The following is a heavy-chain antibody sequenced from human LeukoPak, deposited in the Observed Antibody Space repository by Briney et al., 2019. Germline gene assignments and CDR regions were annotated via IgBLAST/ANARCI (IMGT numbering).Heavy chain of an antibody. CDR2: ISYDGSNK. J-gene: IGHJ4*02. V-gene: IGHV3-30*04. CDR1: GFTFSTYA. CDR3: AREAVVVPAAWVYFDY. Sequence: GGSLRLSCAASGFTFSTYAMHWVRQAPGKGLEWVAVISYDGSNKYYADSVKGRFTISRDNSKNTLYLQMNSLSAEDTAVYYCAREAVVVPAAWVYFDYWGQGTLVTVSS. D-gene: IGHD2-2*01.